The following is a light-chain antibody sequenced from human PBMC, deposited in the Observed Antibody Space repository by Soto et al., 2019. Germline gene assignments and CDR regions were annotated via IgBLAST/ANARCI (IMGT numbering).Light chain of an antibody. V-gene: IGKV4-1*01. J-gene: IGKJ2*01. CDR3: QQYYSTPPT. CDR1: QSVLYSSNNKNY. CDR2: WAS. Sequence: DIVVTQSPASLAVSLAGRATINCKSSQSVLYSSNNKNYLAWYQQKPGQPPKLLIYWASTRESGVPDRFSGSGSETDFALTISSLQAEDVAVYYCQQYYSTPPTFGQGTKLEIK.